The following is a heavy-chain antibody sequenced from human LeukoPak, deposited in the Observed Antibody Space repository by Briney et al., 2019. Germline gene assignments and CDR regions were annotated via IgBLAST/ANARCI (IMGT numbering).Heavy chain of an antibody. CDR3: ARDYDDYVGAFDI. J-gene: IGHJ3*02. CDR1: GGSISSYY. CDR2: IHNSGST. Sequence: SETLSLTCTVSGGSISSYYWSWLRQPPGKGLEWIGYIHNSGSTKHNPSLKSRLTISVDTSKKQFSLKLGSVTAADTAMYFCARDYDDYVGAFDIWGQGTMVTVSS. V-gene: IGHV4-4*08. D-gene: IGHD4-17*01.